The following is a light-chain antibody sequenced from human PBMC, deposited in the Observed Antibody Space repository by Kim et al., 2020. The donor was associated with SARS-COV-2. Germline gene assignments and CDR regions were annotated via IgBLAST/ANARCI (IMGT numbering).Light chain of an antibody. Sequence: KVTISCSGSKSNIGHYYVSWYQQLPGTAPKLLIYDNNKRPSGIPDRFSGSKSGTSAPLDITGLQTGDEADYYCGTCDDSLINENYVFGTGTKVTVL. J-gene: IGLJ1*01. CDR2: DNN. CDR1: KSNIGHYY. CDR3: GTCDDSLINENYV. V-gene: IGLV1-51*01.